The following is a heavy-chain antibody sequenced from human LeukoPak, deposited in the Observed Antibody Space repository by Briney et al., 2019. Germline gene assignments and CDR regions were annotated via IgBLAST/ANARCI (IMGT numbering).Heavy chain of an antibody. J-gene: IGHJ4*02. CDR3: TRGTGSSSDY. V-gene: IGHV3-74*01. CDR1: GFTFSNYW. D-gene: IGHD1-26*01. Sequence: GGSLRLSCAASGFTFSNYWMHWVRQGPGKGLVWVSRIYIDGSSTDYADSVKGRFTISRDNAKNNLYLQMTGLRADDTALYYCTRGTGSSSDYWGQGALVTVSS. CDR2: IYIDGSST.